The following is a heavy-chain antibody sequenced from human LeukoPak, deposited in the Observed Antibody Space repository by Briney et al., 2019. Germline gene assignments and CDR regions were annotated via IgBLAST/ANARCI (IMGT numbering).Heavy chain of an antibody. CDR1: GFTFSSYA. D-gene: IGHD3-3*01. Sequence: PGGSLRLSCAASGFTFSSYAMSWVRQAPGKGLEWVALISGNTGSTYYADSVKGRFTISRDIIKNTLYLQMNSLRAEDTATYYCAKDGFQSSEWSPPLNYWGQGILVVVSS. CDR3: AKDGFQSSEWSPPLNY. J-gene: IGHJ4*02. CDR2: ISGNTGST. V-gene: IGHV3-23*01.